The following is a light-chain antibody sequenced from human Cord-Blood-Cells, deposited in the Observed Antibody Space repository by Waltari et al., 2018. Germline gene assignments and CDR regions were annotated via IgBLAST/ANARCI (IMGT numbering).Light chain of an antibody. CDR3: AAWDDSLSGRV. CDR2: RNN. J-gene: IGLJ3*02. V-gene: IGLV1-47*01. Sequence: QSVLTQPPSASGTPGQRVTISCSGSSSNIGSNYVYWYQQLPGTAPKLLIYRNNQRPSGVPGRFSGSKSGTSASLAISGRRSEDEADYYCAAWDDSLSGRVFGGGTKLTVL. CDR1: SSNIGSNY.